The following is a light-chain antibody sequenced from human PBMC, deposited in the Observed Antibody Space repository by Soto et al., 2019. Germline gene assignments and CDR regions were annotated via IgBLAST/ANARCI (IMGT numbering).Light chain of an antibody. CDR3: QQYGRSPPFA. CDR2: GAS. CDR1: QSVSSNY. V-gene: IGKV3-20*01. Sequence: EIVLTQSPGTLSLSPGERATLSCRASQSVSSNYIAWYQQNPGQAPRLLIYGASTRATGIPEWFSGSGSGTDFTLTISRLEPEDFAVYFCQQYGRSPPFAFGQGTKVEIK. J-gene: IGKJ2*01.